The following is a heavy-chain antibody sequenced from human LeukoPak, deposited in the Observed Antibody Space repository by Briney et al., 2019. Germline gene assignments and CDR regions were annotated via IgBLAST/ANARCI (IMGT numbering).Heavy chain of an antibody. Sequence: GGSLRLSCAASGFTFSSYGMHWVRQAPGKGLEGVAVISYDGSNKYYADSVKGRFTISRDNSKNTLYLQMNSLRAEDTAVYYCAKDNRYDFWSGLPLAWFDPWGQGTLVTVSS. CDR2: ISYDGSNK. J-gene: IGHJ5*02. CDR1: GFTFSSYG. CDR3: AKDNRYDFWSGLPLAWFDP. D-gene: IGHD3-3*01. V-gene: IGHV3-30*18.